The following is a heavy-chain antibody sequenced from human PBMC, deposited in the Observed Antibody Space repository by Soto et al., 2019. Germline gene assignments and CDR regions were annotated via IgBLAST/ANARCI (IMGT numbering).Heavy chain of an antibody. J-gene: IGHJ2*01. CDR3: AQTLGSAVAGPGRFDL. V-gene: IGHV1-69*12. CDR2: ITPFFGTA. CDR1: GGTFSNYA. D-gene: IGHD6-19*01. Sequence: QVQLVQSGAEVKKPGSSVKVSCKASGGTFSNYAISWVRQAPGQGLEWMGGITPFFGTANYAQKFQGRVTITADEARSKAYMELSRLRSEDTAVYYCAQTLGSAVAGPGRFDLWGRGTLVTVSS.